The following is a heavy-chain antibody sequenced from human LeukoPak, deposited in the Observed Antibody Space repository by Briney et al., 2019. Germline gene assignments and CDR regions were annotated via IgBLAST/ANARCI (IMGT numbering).Heavy chain of an antibody. D-gene: IGHD2-15*01. Sequence: GGSLRLSCAASGFTFSNAWMSWVRQAPGKGLEWVGRIKSKTDGGTTDYAAPVKGRFTISRDDSKNTLYLQMNSLKTEDTAVYDCTTELDGSCYSVCYYYYYMDVWGKGTTVTVSS. CDR2: IKSKTDGGTT. CDR1: GFTFSNAW. CDR3: TTELDGSCYSVCYYYYYMDV. V-gene: IGHV3-15*01. J-gene: IGHJ6*03.